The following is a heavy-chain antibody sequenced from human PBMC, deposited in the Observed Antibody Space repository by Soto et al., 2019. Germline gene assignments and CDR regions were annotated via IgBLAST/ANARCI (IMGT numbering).Heavy chain of an antibody. V-gene: IGHV1-69*13. CDR2: IIPIFGTA. Sequence: SVKVSCKASGGTFSSYAISWVRQAPGQGLEWMGGIIPIFGTANYAQKFQGRVTITADESTSTAFMELSSLRSEDTAVYYCASCTYYYDSSGYPSSGMDVWGQGTTVTVSS. CDR3: ASCTYYYDSSGYPSSGMDV. D-gene: IGHD3-22*01. CDR1: GGTFSSYA. J-gene: IGHJ6*02.